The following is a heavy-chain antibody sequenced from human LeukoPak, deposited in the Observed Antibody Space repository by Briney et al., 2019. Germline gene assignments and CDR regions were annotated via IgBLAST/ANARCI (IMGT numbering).Heavy chain of an antibody. CDR3: AKGPLGYSYGPYDAFDI. J-gene: IGHJ3*02. CDR2: ISRSGGST. CDR1: GLTLRSYA. V-gene: IGHV3-23*01. Sequence: TGGSLRLSCAASGLTLRSYAMSWVRQAPGKGLEWVSAISRSGGSTNYAESVKGRFTISRDNSKNTLYLQMNSLRAEDTAVYYCAKGPLGYSYGPYDAFDIWGQGTMVTVSS. D-gene: IGHD5-18*01.